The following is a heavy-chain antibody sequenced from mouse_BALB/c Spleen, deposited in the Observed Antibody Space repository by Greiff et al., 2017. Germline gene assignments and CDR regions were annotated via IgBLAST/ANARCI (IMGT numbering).Heavy chain of an antibody. CDR2: INPGSGGT. D-gene: IGHD2-3*01. CDR1: GYAFTNYL. J-gene: IGHJ2*01. Sequence: QVHVKQSGAELVRPGTSVKVSCKASGYAFTNYLIEWVKQRPGQGLEWIGVINPGSGGTNYNEKFKGKATLTADKSSSTAYMQLSSLTSDDSAVYFCARGYDGYYIPYFDYWGQGTTLTVSS. CDR3: ARGYDGYYIPYFDY. V-gene: IGHV1-54*01.